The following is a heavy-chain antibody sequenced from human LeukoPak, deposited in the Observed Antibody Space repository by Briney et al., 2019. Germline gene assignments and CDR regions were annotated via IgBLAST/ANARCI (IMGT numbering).Heavy chain of an antibody. Sequence: ASVKVSCKASGYTFTSYGISWVRQAPGQGLEWMGWISAYNGNTNFAQKLQGRVTMTTDTSTSTAYMELRSLRSDDTAVYYCARGQDGYNSDAFDIWGQGTMVTVSS. CDR1: GYTFTSYG. V-gene: IGHV1-18*01. J-gene: IGHJ3*02. CDR2: ISAYNGNT. CDR3: ARGQDGYNSDAFDI. D-gene: IGHD5-24*01.